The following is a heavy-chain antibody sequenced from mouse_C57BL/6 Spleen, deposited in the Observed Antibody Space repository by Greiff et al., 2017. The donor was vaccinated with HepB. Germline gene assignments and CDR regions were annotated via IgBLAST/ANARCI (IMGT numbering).Heavy chain of an antibody. CDR3: ARGDGPFQDAMDY. CDR1: GFTFSDYG. D-gene: IGHD2-3*01. V-gene: IGHV5-17*01. J-gene: IGHJ4*01. Sequence: EVKVVESGGGLVKPGGSLKLSCAASGFTFSDYGMHWVRQAPEKGLEWVAYISSGSSTIYYADTVKGRFTISRDNAKNTLFLQMTSLRSEDTAMYYCARGDGPFQDAMDYWGQGTSVTVSS. CDR2: ISSGSSTI.